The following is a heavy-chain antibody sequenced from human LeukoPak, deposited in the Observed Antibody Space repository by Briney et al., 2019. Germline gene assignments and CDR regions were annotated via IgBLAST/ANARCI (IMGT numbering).Heavy chain of an antibody. D-gene: IGHD3-10*01. V-gene: IGHV3-30-3*01. CDR1: GFTFSSYA. CDR3: ARVHTVLLWFGELFDY. J-gene: IGHJ4*02. CDR2: ISYDGSNK. Sequence: GRSLRLSCAASGFTFSSYAMHWVRQAPGKGLEWVAVISYDGSNKYYADSVKGRFTISRDNSKNTLYLQVNSLRAEDTAVYYCARVHTVLLWFGELFDYWGQGTLVTVSS.